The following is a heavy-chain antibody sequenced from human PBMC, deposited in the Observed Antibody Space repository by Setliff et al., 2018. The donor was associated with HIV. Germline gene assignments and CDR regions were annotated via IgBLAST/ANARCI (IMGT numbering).Heavy chain of an antibody. Sequence: SETLSLTCTVSGGSIGNYYWNWIRQSPGKGLEWIAYIYYNGNRNYNPSLQSRVTLSIDTSKNQFSLKLRSVTAADTAIYYCARRVDNSGTFPDKNWFDPWGQGRLVTVSS. CDR1: GGSIGNYY. D-gene: IGHD3-10*01. CDR2: IYYNGNR. CDR3: ARRVDNSGTFPDKNWFDP. V-gene: IGHV4-59*08. J-gene: IGHJ5*02.